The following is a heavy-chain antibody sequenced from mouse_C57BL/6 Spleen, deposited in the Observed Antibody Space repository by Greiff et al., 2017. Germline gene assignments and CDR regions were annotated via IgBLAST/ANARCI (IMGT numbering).Heavy chain of an antibody. J-gene: IGHJ1*03. Sequence: VQLQQPGAELVKPGASVKLSCKASGYTFTSYWMHWVKQRPGPGLEWIGMIHPNSGSTNYNEKFKSKATLTVDKSSSTAYMQLSSLTAEDSAVYYGARRGGLRYVDVWGTGTAVTVSS. CDR2: IHPNSGST. D-gene: IGHD1-1*01. CDR3: ARRGGLRYVDV. CDR1: GYTFTSYW. V-gene: IGHV1-64*01.